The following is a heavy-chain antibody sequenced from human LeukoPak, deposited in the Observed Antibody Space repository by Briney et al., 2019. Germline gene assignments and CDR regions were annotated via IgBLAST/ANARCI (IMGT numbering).Heavy chain of an antibody. J-gene: IGHJ4*02. CDR2: ISNDGTNK. Sequence: GRSLRLSCAASGFTFSRYGMQWVRQAPGKGLEWVAVISNDGTNKYYADSVKGRFTISRDNSKNTLYLQMNSLRAEDTAVHYCAKDTRRVPDYWGQGTLVTVSS. V-gene: IGHV3-30*18. CDR1: GFTFSRYG. D-gene: IGHD2-15*01. CDR3: AKDTRRVPDY.